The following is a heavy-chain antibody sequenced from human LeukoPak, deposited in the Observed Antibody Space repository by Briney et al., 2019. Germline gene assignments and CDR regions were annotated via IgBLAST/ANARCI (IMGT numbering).Heavy chain of an antibody. CDR2: ISYDGSNK. CDR1: GFTFSSYA. CDR3: ARVSGSYSLSAFDI. V-gene: IGHV3-30*04. D-gene: IGHD1-26*01. Sequence: GGSLRLSCAASGFTFSSYAMHWVRQAPGKGLEWVAVISYDGSNKYYADSVKGRFTISRDNPKNTLYLQMNSLRAEDTAVYYCARVSGSYSLSAFDIWGQGTMVTVSS. J-gene: IGHJ3*02.